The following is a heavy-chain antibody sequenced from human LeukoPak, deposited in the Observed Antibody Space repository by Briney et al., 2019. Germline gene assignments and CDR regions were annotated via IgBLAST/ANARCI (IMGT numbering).Heavy chain of an antibody. CDR2: IYFRGTT. Sequence: SETLSLTCTVSGGSISNFYWSWIRQPPGKGLEWIGYIYFRGTTDYNPSLNSRVTISVDTSKNQFSLKLNSVTAADTAVYYCARVAVYYDILTGYYPHGYFDYWGQGTLVTVSS. J-gene: IGHJ4*02. CDR1: GGSISNFY. CDR3: ARVAVYYDILTGYYPHGYFDY. D-gene: IGHD3-9*01. V-gene: IGHV4-59*01.